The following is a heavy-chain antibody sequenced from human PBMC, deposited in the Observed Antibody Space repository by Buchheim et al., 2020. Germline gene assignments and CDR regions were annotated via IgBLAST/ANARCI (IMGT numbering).Heavy chain of an antibody. CDR1: GFTFSSYE. J-gene: IGHJ4*02. V-gene: IGHV3-48*03. CDR2: ISSSAGTI. CDR3: ARVRYTYGYLGYLDY. D-gene: IGHD5-18*01. Sequence: EVQLVEPGGGLVQPGGSLRLSCAASGFTFSSYEMNWVRQAPGKGLEWVSYISSSAGTIYYVDSVQGRFTISRDNAKNSLYLQMNSLRAEDTAVYYCARVRYTYGYLGYLDYWGQGTL.